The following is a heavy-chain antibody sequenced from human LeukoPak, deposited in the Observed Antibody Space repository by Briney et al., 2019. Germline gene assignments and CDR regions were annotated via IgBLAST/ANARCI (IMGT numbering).Heavy chain of an antibody. CDR1: GGSISSSSYY. D-gene: IGHD3-22*01. J-gene: IGHJ6*03. V-gene: IGHV4-39*07. CDR2: IYYSGST. Sequence: PSETLSLTCTVSGGSISSSSYYWGWIRQPPGKGLEWIGSIYYSGSTYYNPSLKTRVTISVDTSKDQFSLKVTSVTAADTAVYYCARVDSYYYMDVWGKGTTVTVSS. CDR3: ARVDSYYYMDV.